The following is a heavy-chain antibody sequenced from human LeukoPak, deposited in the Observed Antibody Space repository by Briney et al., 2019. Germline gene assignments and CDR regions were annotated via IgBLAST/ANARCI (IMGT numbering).Heavy chain of an antibody. Sequence: PSETLSLTCTVSGGAVSSGSFYWSWIRQPPGKGLEWIGDIHNTGSTNYNSSLKSRVTISIDTSRNQFSLNLSSATAADTAVYYCARGRPTVIFDYWGQGALVTVSS. CDR1: GGAVSSGSFY. J-gene: IGHJ4*02. D-gene: IGHD4-17*01. CDR3: ARGRPTVIFDY. V-gene: IGHV4-61*01. CDR2: IHNTGST.